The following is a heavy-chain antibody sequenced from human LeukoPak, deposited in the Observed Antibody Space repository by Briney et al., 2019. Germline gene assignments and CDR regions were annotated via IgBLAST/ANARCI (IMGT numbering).Heavy chain of an antibody. CDR1: GGSISSSSYY. D-gene: IGHD1-14*01. CDR3: ARDAVTGGPFDP. Sequence: SETLSLTCTVSGGSISSSSYYWGWIRQPPGKGLEWIGSIYYSGSTYYNPSLKSRVTISVDTSKNQFSLKLSSVSAADTAVYYCARDAVTGGPFDPWGQGTLVTVSS. V-gene: IGHV4-39*02. CDR2: IYYSGST. J-gene: IGHJ5*02.